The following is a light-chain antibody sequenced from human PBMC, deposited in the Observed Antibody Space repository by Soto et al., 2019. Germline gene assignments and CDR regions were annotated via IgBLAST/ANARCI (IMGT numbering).Light chain of an antibody. CDR1: QSVDNF. Sequence: DIQMTQSPSSLSASVGDRVTITCRASQSVDNFLNWYQQKPGKAPKLLISFASTLQSGVPSRFSGGGSGTHFTLTINNLQREDFATYYCQQGFNLPPRCTFGQGTKLEI. CDR2: FAS. CDR3: QQGFNLPPRCT. J-gene: IGKJ2*02. V-gene: IGKV1-39*01.